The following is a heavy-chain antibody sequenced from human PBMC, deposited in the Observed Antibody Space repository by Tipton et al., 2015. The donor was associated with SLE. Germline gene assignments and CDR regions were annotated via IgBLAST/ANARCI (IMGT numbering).Heavy chain of an antibody. CDR3: AKDPRSHYMDV. Sequence: SLRLSCVASGFTFSYYAMHWVRQAPGKGLEWVAFISYDGTDEYYTDSVKGRFTISRDNSKNTLHLQLNSLRADDTAVYYCAKDPRSHYMDVWGKGTTVTVSS. V-gene: IGHV3-30*04. J-gene: IGHJ6*03. CDR2: ISYDGTDE. CDR1: GFTFSYYA.